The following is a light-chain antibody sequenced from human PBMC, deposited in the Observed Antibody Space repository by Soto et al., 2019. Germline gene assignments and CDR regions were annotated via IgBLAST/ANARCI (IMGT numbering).Light chain of an antibody. CDR1: QSVSSN. CDR2: GAS. CDR3: QQYNNWPPIT. J-gene: IGKJ5*01. Sequence: EIVMTQSPATLSVSPGERATLSCRASQSVSSNLAWYQQKPGQAPRLLIYGASTRATGIPARFSGSGSGTEFTITIVSLQSKDFAVYYCQQYNNWPPITFGQGTRLEIK. V-gene: IGKV3-15*01.